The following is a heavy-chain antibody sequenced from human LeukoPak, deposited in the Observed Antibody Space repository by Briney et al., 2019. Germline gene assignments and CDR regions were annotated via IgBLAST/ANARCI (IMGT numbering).Heavy chain of an antibody. CDR3: ARDFLRRGYDFWSGYYDY. CDR2: ISHVGSNK. J-gene: IGHJ4*02. CDR1: GFTFSSFV. D-gene: IGHD3-3*01. Sequence: GRSLRLSCAASGFTFSSFVMHWVRQAPGKGLEWVAVISHVGSNKYYADSVQGRFSISRDNSKNTLYLQMNSLRAEDTAVYYCARDFLRRGYDFWSGYYDYWGQGTLVTVSS. V-gene: IGHV3-30-3*01.